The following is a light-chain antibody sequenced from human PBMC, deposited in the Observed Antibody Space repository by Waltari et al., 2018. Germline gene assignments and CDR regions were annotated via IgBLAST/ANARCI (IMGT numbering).Light chain of an antibody. CDR2: DVI. Sequence: QSALTQPASVSGSPGQSITISCTGTSSDVGGYNYVSWYQQHPGNAPKLMIYDVINRPSGVSKRFSGSKAGNTASLTISGLQAEDEADYYCSSYTSSSTLTVFGGGTQLTVL. CDR3: SSYTSSSTLTV. J-gene: IGLJ7*01. V-gene: IGLV2-14*03. CDR1: SSDVGGYNY.